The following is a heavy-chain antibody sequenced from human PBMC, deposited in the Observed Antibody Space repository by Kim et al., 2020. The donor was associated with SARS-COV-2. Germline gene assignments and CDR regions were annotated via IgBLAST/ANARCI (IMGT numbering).Heavy chain of an antibody. CDR2: IIPIFGTA. V-gene: IGHV1-69*13. J-gene: IGHJ4*02. CDR1: GGTFSSYA. Sequence: SVKVSCKASGGTFSSYAISWVRQAPGQGLEWMGGIIPIFGTANYAQKFQGRVTITADESTSTAYMELSSLRSEDTAVYYCARGGLYYDILTGYYTFDYWGQGTLVTVSS. D-gene: IGHD3-9*01. CDR3: ARGGLYYDILTGYYTFDY.